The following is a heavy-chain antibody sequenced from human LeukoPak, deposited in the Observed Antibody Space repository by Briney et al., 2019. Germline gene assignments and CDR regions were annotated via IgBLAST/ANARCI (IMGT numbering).Heavy chain of an antibody. CDR2: ISSSSSTI. CDR1: GFTFSSYS. D-gene: IGHD2-2*01. J-gene: IGHJ4*02. Sequence: GGSLRLSCAASGFTFSSYSMNWVRQAPGKGLEWVSYISSSSSTIYYADSVKGRFTISRDNAKNSLYLQMNSLRAEDTAVYYCASYVVPAALDYWGQGTLVTVSS. V-gene: IGHV3-48*01. CDR3: ASYVVPAALDY.